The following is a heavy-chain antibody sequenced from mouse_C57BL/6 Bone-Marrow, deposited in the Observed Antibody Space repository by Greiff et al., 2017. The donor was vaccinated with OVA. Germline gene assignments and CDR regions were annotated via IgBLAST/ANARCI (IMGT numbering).Heavy chain of an antibody. Sequence: EVKVVESGGGLVKPGGSLKLSCAASGFTFSSYAMSWVRQTPEKRLEWVATISDGGSYTYYPDNVKGRFTISRDNAKNNLYLQMSHLKSEDTAMYYCARERGAYWGQGTLVTVSA. J-gene: IGHJ3*01. CDR1: GFTFSSYA. CDR3: ARERGAY. CDR2: ISDGGSYT. V-gene: IGHV5-4*01.